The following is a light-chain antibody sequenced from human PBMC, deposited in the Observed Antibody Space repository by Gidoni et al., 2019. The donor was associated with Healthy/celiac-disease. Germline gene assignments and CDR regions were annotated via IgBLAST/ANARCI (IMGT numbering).Light chain of an antibody. Sequence: DIVLTQSPATLSLSAGERANLSCRASQSVSSYLPWYQQKPGQAPMLLIYDASNSATGIPARFSGSGSGTDFTLTISSLEPEDFAVYYWQQRSNWLTFGGGTKVEIK. CDR1: QSVSSY. CDR3: QQRSNWLT. V-gene: IGKV3-11*01. J-gene: IGKJ4*01. CDR2: DAS.